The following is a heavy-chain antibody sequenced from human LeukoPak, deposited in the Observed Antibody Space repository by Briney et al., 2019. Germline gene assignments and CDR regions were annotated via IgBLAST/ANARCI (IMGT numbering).Heavy chain of an antibody. Sequence: GGSLGLSCAASGFTFSDYYMSWIRQAPGKGLEWVSFISSTDITIYYADSVKGRFTISRDNAKSSLYLQMNSLRAEDTAVYYCVRSVYNWNDVDYWGQGTLVTVSS. CDR1: GFTFSDYY. J-gene: IGHJ4*02. CDR2: ISSTDITI. V-gene: IGHV3-11*01. CDR3: VRSVYNWNDVDY. D-gene: IGHD1-20*01.